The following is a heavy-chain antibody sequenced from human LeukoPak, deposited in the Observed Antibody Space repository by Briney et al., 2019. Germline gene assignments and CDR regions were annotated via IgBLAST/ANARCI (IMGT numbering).Heavy chain of an antibody. D-gene: IGHD3-3*01. CDR1: GFTLSNNT. V-gene: IGHV3-21*01. J-gene: IGHJ4*02. CDR2: ISSSGSYI. CDR3: ARLITISPRYFDY. Sequence: GGSLRLSCAASGFTLSNNTMTWVRQAPGKGLEWVSSISSSGSYIYYADSVKGRFTISRDSAKNSLYLQMNSLSDEDTAVYYCARLITISPRYFDYWGQGTLVSVSS.